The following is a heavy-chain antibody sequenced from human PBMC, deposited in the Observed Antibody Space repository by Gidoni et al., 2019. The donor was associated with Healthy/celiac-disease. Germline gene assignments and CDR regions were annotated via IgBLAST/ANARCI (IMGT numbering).Heavy chain of an antibody. CDR2: INHSGST. D-gene: IGHD5-18*01. CDR3: ARGRGYSYGLPRY. V-gene: IGHV4-34*01. J-gene: IGHJ4*02. CDR1: GGSFSGYY. Sequence: QVQLQQWGAGLLKPSETLSLTCAVYGGSFSGYYGSWIRQPPGKGLEWIGEINHSGSTNYNPSLKSRVTISVDTSKNQFSLKLSSVTAADTAVYYCARGRGYSYGLPRYWGQGTLVTVSS.